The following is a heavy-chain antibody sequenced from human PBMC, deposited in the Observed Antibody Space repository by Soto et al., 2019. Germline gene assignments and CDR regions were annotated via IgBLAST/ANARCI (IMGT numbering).Heavy chain of an antibody. D-gene: IGHD5-18*01. Sequence: SVKVSCKASGGTFSSYTFSWVRQAPGQGLEWMGRIIPMLGIANYAQKFQGRVTITADKSTSTAYMELSSLRSEDTAVYYCANRGYSYGFVIYWGQGTTVTVSS. CDR3: ANRGYSYGFVIY. V-gene: IGHV1-69*02. CDR1: GGTFSSYT. J-gene: IGHJ6*02. CDR2: IIPMLGIA.